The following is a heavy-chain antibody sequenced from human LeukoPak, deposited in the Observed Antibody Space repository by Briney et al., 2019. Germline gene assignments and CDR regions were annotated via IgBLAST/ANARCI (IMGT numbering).Heavy chain of an antibody. J-gene: IGHJ4*02. V-gene: IGHV4-4*07. CDR1: GGSISSYY. D-gene: IGHD3-22*01. CDR3: ARDGYYYDSSGYPHFDY. Sequence: PSETLSLTCTVSGGSISSYYWSWIRQPAGKGLEWIGRIYTSGSTNYNPSLKSRVTMSVDTSKNQFSLKLSSVTAADTAVYYCARDGYYYDSSGYPHFDYWGQGTLVTVSS. CDR2: IYTSGST.